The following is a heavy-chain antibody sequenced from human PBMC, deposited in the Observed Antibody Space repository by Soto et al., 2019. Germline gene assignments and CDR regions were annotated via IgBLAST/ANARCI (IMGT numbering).Heavy chain of an antibody. V-gene: IGHV1-2*02. J-gene: IGHJ4*02. D-gene: IGHD6-25*01. CDR1: GYTFTGYY. CDR3: ARDLAKGGGSAGFDY. Sequence: QVQLVQSGAEVKKPGASVKVSCKASGYTFTGYYIHWVRQARGQGLEWMGWINPNSGGTKYPQKFQGRVTMTRDTSIRTVYMSLTGLKSDDTAVYFCARDLAKGGGSAGFDYWGQGTLVAVSS. CDR2: INPNSGGT.